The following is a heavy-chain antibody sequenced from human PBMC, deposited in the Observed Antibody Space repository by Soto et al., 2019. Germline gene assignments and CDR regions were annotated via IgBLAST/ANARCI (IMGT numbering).Heavy chain of an antibody. CDR2: IYYSGST. D-gene: IGHD3-10*01. CDR3: AREGVGRYYGSGSYYYYYYMDV. J-gene: IGHJ6*03. V-gene: IGHV4-31*03. CDR1: GGSISSGGYY. Sequence: QVQLQESGPGLVKPSQTLSLTCTVSGGSISSGGYYWSWIRQHPGKGLEWIGYIYYSGSTYYNPSLKSRVTISVDTSKNQFSLKLSSVTAADTAVYYCAREGVGRYYGSGSYYYYYYMDVWGKGTTVTVSS.